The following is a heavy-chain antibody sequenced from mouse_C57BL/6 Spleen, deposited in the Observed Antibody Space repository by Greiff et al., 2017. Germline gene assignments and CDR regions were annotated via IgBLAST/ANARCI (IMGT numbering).Heavy chain of an antibody. D-gene: IGHD1-1*01. Sequence: QVQLQQPGAELVKPGASVTLSCKASGYTFTSYWMHWVKQRPGQGLEWIGMIHPNSGSTNYNEKFKSKATMTVDKSSSTAYMQLSSLTSEDSAVYYCARGPITTVVATRDYYAMDYWGQGTSVTVSS. V-gene: IGHV1-64*01. J-gene: IGHJ4*01. CDR3: ARGPITTVVATRDYYAMDY. CDR2: IHPNSGST. CDR1: GYTFTSYW.